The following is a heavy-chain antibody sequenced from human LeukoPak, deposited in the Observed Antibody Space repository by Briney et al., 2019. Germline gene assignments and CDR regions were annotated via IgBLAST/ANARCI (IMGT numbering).Heavy chain of an antibody. CDR3: AGGTYYDFWSGPVSWFDP. CDR1: GYSISSGYY. Sequence: SETLSLTCAVSGYSISSGYYWGWIRQPPGKGLEWIGSIYHSGSTYYNPSLKSRVTMSVDTSKNQFSLKLSSVTAADTAVYYCAGGTYYDFWSGPVSWFDPWGQGTLVTVSS. CDR2: IYHSGST. V-gene: IGHV4-38-2*01. D-gene: IGHD3-3*01. J-gene: IGHJ5*02.